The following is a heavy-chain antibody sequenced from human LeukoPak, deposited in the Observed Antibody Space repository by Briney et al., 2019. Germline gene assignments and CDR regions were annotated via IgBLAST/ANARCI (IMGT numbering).Heavy chain of an antibody. V-gene: IGHV4-59*08. D-gene: IGHD3-16*01. Sequence: SETLSLTCTVSGGSISSYYWSWIRQPPGKGLEWIGYIYYTGSTYYSPSLKSRVTISVDTSKNQFSLKLSPVTAADTAVYYCARAVGGYHFDYWGQGTLVTGSS. CDR1: GGSISSYY. CDR3: ARAVGGYHFDY. CDR2: IYYTGST. J-gene: IGHJ4*02.